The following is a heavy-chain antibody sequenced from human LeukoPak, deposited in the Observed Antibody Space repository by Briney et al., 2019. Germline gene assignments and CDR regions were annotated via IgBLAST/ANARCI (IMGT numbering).Heavy chain of an antibody. CDR3: ASGLLTGANFDY. CDR1: GGTFSSYA. V-gene: IGHV1-69*01. D-gene: IGHD7-27*01. J-gene: IGHJ4*02. Sequence: ASVKVSCKASGGTFSSYAISWVRQAPGQGLEWMGGIIPIFGTANYAQKFQGRVTITADESTSTAYMELSSLRSEDTAVYYCASGLLTGANFDYWGQGTLVTVSS. CDR2: IIPIFGTA.